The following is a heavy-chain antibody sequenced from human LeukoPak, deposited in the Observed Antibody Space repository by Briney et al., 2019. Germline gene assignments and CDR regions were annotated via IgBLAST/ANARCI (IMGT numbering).Heavy chain of an antibody. CDR2: IYYSGST. V-gene: IGHV4-59*01. D-gene: IGHD6-19*01. CDR1: GGSISSYY. CDR3: ARLKGSSGWVIDY. J-gene: IGHJ4*02. Sequence: SETLSLTCTVSGGSISSYYWSWIRQPPGKGLEWVGYIYYSGSTNYNPSLKSRVTISVDTSKNQFSLKLSSVTAADTAVYYCARLKGSSGWVIDYWGQGTLVTVSS.